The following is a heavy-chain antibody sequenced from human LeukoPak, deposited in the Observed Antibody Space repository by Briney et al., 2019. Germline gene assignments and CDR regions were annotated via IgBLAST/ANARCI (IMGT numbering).Heavy chain of an antibody. Sequence: GGSLRLSCAASGFTFSSHAMSWVRQAPGKGLEWVSAISGSGGSTYYADSVKGRFTISRDNSKNTLYLQMNSLRAEDTAVYYCAKSTERLLYSLEIDYWGQGTLVTVSS. CDR3: AKSTERLLYSLEIDY. V-gene: IGHV3-23*01. J-gene: IGHJ4*02. CDR1: GFTFSSHA. D-gene: IGHD2-2*02. CDR2: ISGSGGST.